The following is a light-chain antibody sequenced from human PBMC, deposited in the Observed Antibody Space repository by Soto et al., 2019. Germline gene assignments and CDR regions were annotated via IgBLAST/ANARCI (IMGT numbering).Light chain of an antibody. V-gene: IGKV1-5*03. J-gene: IGKJ4*01. CDR1: QTISSW. CDR2: EAS. Sequence: IQLTHSPSTLSASVGDIVTINCRSSQTISSWLAWYQQKPGKAPNLLIYEASILESVAPSRFSGSGSGTEFTLTISSLQPDDFATYYCQQYNTYPLSFGGGTKVDIK. CDR3: QQYNTYPLS.